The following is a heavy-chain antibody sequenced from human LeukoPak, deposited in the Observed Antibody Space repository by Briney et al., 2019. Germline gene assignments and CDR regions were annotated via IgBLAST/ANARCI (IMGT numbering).Heavy chain of an antibody. CDR3: ARGGEWESHFDY. CDR1: GGSISSYY. D-gene: IGHD1-26*01. Sequence: SETLSLTCTVSGGSISSYYWSWIRQPPEKGLEWIGYIYYSGSTNYNPSLKSRVTISVDTSKNQFSLKLSSVTAADTAVYYCARGGEWESHFDYWGQGTLVTVSS. J-gene: IGHJ4*02. V-gene: IGHV4-59*01. CDR2: IYYSGST.